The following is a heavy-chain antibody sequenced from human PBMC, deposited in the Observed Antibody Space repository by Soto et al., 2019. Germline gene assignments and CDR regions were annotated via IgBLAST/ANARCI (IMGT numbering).Heavy chain of an antibody. Sequence: QPGGSLRLSCAASGFIFSTYAMNWVRQAPGKGLEWVSAISGSGDSTYYAESVRGRFTISRDNSINTLYLQMRSLRPEDTAVYYCAHPRGYGVFDAVDIWGQGTTVTVSS. CDR2: ISGSGDST. CDR1: GFIFSTYA. J-gene: IGHJ3*02. CDR3: AHPRGYGVFDAVDI. V-gene: IGHV3-23*01. D-gene: IGHD4-17*01.